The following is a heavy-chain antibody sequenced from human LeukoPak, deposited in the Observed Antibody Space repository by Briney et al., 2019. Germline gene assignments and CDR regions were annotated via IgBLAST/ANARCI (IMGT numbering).Heavy chain of an antibody. D-gene: IGHD3-22*01. J-gene: IGHJ4*02. CDR2: INPNSGGT. V-gene: IGHV1-2*06. CDR3: SRGLSYYDQYYFDY. CDR1: GYTFTGYY. Sequence: ASVKVSCKASGYTFTGYYMNWVRQAPGQGLEWMGRINPNSGGTNYEQKCQGRVTMTRDTSISTAYMELSRLRSDDTAVYYCSRGLSYYDQYYFDYWGQGTLVTVSS.